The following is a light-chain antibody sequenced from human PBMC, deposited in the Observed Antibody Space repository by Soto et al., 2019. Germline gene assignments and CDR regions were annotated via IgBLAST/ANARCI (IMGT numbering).Light chain of an antibody. Sequence: QSVLTQPASVSGSPGQSITISCTRTNSDVGSFDFVSWYQQYPGKAPKVMIYEITKRPSGVSNRFSGSESGNTASLTISGLQADDEADYYCCSDAGSSLYVFGTGTKVTVL. CDR1: NSDVGSFDF. CDR3: CSDAGSSLYV. CDR2: EIT. V-gene: IGLV2-23*02. J-gene: IGLJ1*01.